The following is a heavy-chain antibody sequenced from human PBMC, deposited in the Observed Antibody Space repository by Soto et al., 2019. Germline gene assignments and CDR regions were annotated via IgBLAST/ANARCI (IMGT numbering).Heavy chain of an antibody. Sequence: GSLRLSCAASAASLFTFSNYAISWVRQAPGKGLEWVSGLSGTGSSTYYAGSVYGRFMISRDNSKNTLYLQMNSLRAEDTAVYYCAKGIGGVRFHWFDPWGQGTPVTVSS. CDR2: LSGTGSST. CDR1: AASLFTFSNYA. D-gene: IGHD3-10*01. CDR3: AKGIGGVRFHWFDP. V-gene: IGHV3-23*01. J-gene: IGHJ5*02.